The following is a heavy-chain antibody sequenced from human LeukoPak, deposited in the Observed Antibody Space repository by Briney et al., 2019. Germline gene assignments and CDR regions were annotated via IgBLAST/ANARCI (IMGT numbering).Heavy chain of an antibody. CDR2: IWYDGSNK. Sequence: GRSLRLSCAASGFTFSSYGMHWVRQAPGKELEWVAVIWYDGSNKYYADSVKGRFTISRDNSKNTLYLQMNSLRAEDTAVYYCARELISTTWRGNRSYFDLWGRGTLVTVSS. D-gene: IGHD1-1*01. V-gene: IGHV3-33*01. CDR3: ARELISTTWRGNRSYFDL. J-gene: IGHJ2*01. CDR1: GFTFSSYG.